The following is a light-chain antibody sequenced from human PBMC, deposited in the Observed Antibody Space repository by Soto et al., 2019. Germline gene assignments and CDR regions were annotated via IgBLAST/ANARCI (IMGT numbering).Light chain of an antibody. CDR2: GAS. V-gene: IGKV3-15*01. Sequence: EIVMTQSPATLSVSPGERATLSCRASQSVSSNLAWYQQKPGQAPRLLIYGASTRATGIPTRFSGSGSGTEFTLTISSLQSEDFAVYYCQQYNNWPPVTVGQGTRMEIK. CDR1: QSVSSN. J-gene: IGKJ5*01. CDR3: QQYNNWPPVT.